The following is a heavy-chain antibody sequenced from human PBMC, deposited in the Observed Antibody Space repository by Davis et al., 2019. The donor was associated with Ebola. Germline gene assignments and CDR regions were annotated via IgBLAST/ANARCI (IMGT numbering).Heavy chain of an antibody. Sequence: AASVKVSCKASGYTFTNYYMHWVRQPPGQGLEWMGGIIPIFGTANYAQKFQGRVTITADKSTRTAYMELSTLRAEDTAVYYCARHVNGDFWYFDLWGRGTRVTVSS. J-gene: IGHJ2*01. CDR2: IIPIFGTA. V-gene: IGHV1-69*06. D-gene: IGHD4-17*01. CDR3: ARHVNGDFWYFDL. CDR1: GYTFTNYY.